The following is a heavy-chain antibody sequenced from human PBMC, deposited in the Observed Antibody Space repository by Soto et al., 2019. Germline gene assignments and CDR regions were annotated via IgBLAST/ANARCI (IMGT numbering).Heavy chain of an antibody. Sequence: QVQLVQSGVEVREPGASVKVSCKAVRYIFTNYGVSWVRQAPGQGLEWMGWITTYNGNTEYAKKFQGRVTMTTDASTSTAYMKLGSLRSDDTAIYYCARALTGYGMDVWGQGTTVTVSS. CDR1: RYIFTNYG. V-gene: IGHV1-18*01. CDR3: ARALTGYGMDV. J-gene: IGHJ6*02. CDR2: ITTYNGNT.